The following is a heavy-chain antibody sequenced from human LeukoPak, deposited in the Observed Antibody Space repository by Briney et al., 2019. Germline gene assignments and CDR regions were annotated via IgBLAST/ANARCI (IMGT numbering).Heavy chain of an antibody. V-gene: IGHV4-59*01. CDR3: ARGLVLVTDDAFDI. Sequence: PSETLSLTCTVSGGSIRSYFWSWLRQPPGKGLEWIGYIWDTEITDYNPSLKSRVTISLDTSKNHFSLKLRSVTAADTALYFCARGLVLVTDDAFDIWGQGTLVTVSS. D-gene: IGHD2-15*01. J-gene: IGHJ3*02. CDR2: IWDTEIT. CDR1: GGSIRSYF.